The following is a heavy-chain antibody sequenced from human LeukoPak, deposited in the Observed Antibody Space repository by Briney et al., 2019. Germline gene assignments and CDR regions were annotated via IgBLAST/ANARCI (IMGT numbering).Heavy chain of an antibody. V-gene: IGHV4-39*01. D-gene: IGHD1-26*01. CDR1: GGSISNIIYY. CDR2: IHFSGST. Sequence: PSETLSLTCSVSGGSISNIIYYWAWVRLPPGMGLEWIGSIHFSGSTYYNPSLKSRVTISADTSKNQFSLRLNFVTAADTAVYYCARRMGALDFWGQGALVTVSS. J-gene: IGHJ4*02. CDR3: ARRMGALDF.